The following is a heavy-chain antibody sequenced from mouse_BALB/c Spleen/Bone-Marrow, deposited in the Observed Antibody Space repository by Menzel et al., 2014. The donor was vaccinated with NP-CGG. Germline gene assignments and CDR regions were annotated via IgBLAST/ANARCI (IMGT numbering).Heavy chain of an antibody. Sequence: VQLQQSGAELVKPGASVRLSCKASGYSFTSYWIHWVKQRPGQGLEWIGEINLSNGRNNYNEKFKNKATLTVDKSSSTAYMQLSSLTSEDSAVYYCARYDGPAWFAYWGQGTLVTVSA. CDR2: INLSNGRN. CDR3: ARYDGPAWFAY. CDR1: GYSFTSYW. V-gene: IGHV1S81*02. D-gene: IGHD2-3*01. J-gene: IGHJ3*01.